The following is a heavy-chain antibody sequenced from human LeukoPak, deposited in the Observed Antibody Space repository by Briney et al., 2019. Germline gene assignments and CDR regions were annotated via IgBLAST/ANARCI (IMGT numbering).Heavy chain of an antibody. D-gene: IGHD3-10*01. CDR1: GYTFPNYG. CDR2: INTYNGDT. Sequence: ASEKVSCKASGYTFPNYGIIWVRQAPGQGLEWVGWINTYNGDTNYAQKLRGRVTMTTETSTSTAYMELRSLRSDDTAVYYCARDRGYYGSGSYSTYFYYAMDVWGQGTTVAVSS. CDR3: ARDRGYYGSGSYSTYFYYAMDV. V-gene: IGHV1-18*01. J-gene: IGHJ6*02.